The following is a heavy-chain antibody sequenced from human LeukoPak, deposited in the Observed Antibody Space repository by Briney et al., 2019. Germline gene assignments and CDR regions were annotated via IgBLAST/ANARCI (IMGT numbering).Heavy chain of an antibody. J-gene: IGHJ6*03. Sequence: NPSQTLSLTCTVSGGSISSGSYYWSWIRQPAGKGLEWIGRIYTSGSTNYNPSLKSRVTISVDTSKNQFSLKLSSVTAADTAVYYCARALTYRSSWYPPEEYYSMDVWGKGTTVTVSS. V-gene: IGHV4-61*02. CDR1: GGSISSGSYY. CDR2: IYTSGST. CDR3: ARALTYRSSWYPPEEYYSMDV. D-gene: IGHD6-13*01.